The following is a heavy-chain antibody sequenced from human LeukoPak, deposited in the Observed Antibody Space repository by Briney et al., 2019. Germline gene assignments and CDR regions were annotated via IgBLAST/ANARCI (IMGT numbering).Heavy chain of an antibody. CDR2: ISSSGSST. V-gene: IGHV3-23*01. J-gene: IGHJ4*02. Sequence: GGSLRLSCAASGFTFSSYAMNWVRQAPGKGLGWVSTISSSGSSTYYADSVKGRFTISRDNSKNTLFLQMNSLRAEDTAVYYCAKLIITVAWRYFDNWGQGTLVTVSS. CDR3: AKLIITVAWRYFDN. CDR1: GFTFSSYA. D-gene: IGHD6-19*01.